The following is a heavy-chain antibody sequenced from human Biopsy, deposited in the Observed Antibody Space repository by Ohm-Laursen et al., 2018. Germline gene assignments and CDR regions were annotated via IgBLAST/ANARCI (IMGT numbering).Heavy chain of an antibody. CDR1: GYTFTGYY. D-gene: IGHD3-10*01. V-gene: IGHV1-2*02. Sequence: GASVKVSCKVSGYTFTGYYLHWVRQAPGQGLEWMGWINPNSGDTNYAQKFQGRVTMTRDTSTSTAYMDLSSLRSEDTAVYYCAANSGSGSHFRFDYWGQGALVSVSS. J-gene: IGHJ4*02. CDR2: INPNSGDT. CDR3: AANSGSGSHFRFDY.